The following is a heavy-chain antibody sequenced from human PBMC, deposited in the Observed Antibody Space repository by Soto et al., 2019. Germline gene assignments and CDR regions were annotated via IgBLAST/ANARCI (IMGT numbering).Heavy chain of an antibody. J-gene: IGHJ6*02. V-gene: IGHV4-31*03. CDR1: GGSISSGGYY. CDR2: IYYSGST. Sequence: PSATLSLTCTVSGGSISSGGYYWSWIRQHPGKGLEWIGYIYYSGSTYYNPSLKSRVTISVDTSKNQFSLKLSSVTAADTAVYYCARVGIGYSGYEAVWGPGTTVTVSS. CDR3: ARVGIGYSGYEAV. D-gene: IGHD5-12*01.